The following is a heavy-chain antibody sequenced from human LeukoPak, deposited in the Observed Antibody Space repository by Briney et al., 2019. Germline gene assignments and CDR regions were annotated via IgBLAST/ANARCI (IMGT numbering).Heavy chain of an antibody. J-gene: IGHJ3*02. CDR3: VRDDATDDNGFDI. CDR2: IIDESRQ. V-gene: IGHV3-30*12. D-gene: IGHD3-9*01. Sequence: GGSLRLSCAASGFTFSSFGMHWVRQAPGKGLEWVALIIDESRQFCTPSVKGRFTISRDNSKNTLYLEMNSLRVEDTAVYYCVRDDATDDNGFDIWGQGTMVTVSS. CDR1: GFTFSSFG.